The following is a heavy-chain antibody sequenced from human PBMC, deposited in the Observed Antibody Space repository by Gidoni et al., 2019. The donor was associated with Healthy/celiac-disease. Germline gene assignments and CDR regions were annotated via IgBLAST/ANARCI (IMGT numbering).Heavy chain of an antibody. CDR1: GGAISSYY. Sequence: QVQLQESGPGLVKPSEPRALTGTVDGGAISSYYWSWIRQPAGKGLEWIGRIYTSGSTNYTPSLKSRVTMSVDTSKNQFSLKLSSVPAADTAVYYCARCGGGKYGDYADYWGQGTLVTVSS. V-gene: IGHV4-4*07. CDR2: IYTSGST. D-gene: IGHD4-17*01. J-gene: IGHJ4*02. CDR3: ARCGGGKYGDYADY.